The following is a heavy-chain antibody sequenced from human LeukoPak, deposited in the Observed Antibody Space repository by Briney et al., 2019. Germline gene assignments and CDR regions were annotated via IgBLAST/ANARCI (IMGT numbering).Heavy chain of an antibody. J-gene: IGHJ4*02. D-gene: IGHD3-22*01. V-gene: IGHV3-23*01. CDR1: GFTFSSYA. Sequence: PGGSLRLSCAASGFTFSSYAMSWVREAPGKGLEWVSAISGSGGSTYYADSMKGRFTISRDNSKNTLYLQMNSLRAEDTAVYYCAKGGDDSSGYYYFDYWGQGTLVTVSS. CDR2: ISGSGGST. CDR3: AKGGDDSSGYYYFDY.